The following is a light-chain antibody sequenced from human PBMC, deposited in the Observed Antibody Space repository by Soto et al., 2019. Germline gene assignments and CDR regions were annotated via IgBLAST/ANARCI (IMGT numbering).Light chain of an antibody. CDR2: AAS. CDR1: QSISSY. V-gene: IGKV1-39*01. J-gene: IGKJ4*01. Sequence: DIQMTQSPSSLSASVGDRVTITCRASQSISSYLNWYQQKPGKAPKLLIYAASSLQSGVPSRFSGSGSGTDFTLTISSLLPEDFATYYCQQSYSTPRLTFGGGTKVEIK. CDR3: QQSYSTPRLT.